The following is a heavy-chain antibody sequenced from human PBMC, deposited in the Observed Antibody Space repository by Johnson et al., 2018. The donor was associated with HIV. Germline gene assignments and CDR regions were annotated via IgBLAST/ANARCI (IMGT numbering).Heavy chain of an antibody. J-gene: IGHJ3*02. Sequence: QMQLVESGGGVVQPGRSLRLSCAASGFAFGSYWMHWVRQAPGKGLEWVAVIWYDGSNKYYADSVKGRFTISRDNSKNTLYLQMNSLRAEDTAVYYCAKVSSQSSSWYDAFDIWGQGTMVTVSS. CDR2: IWYDGSNK. CDR3: AKVSSQSSSWYDAFDI. CDR1: GFAFGSYW. V-gene: IGHV3-33*08. D-gene: IGHD6-13*01.